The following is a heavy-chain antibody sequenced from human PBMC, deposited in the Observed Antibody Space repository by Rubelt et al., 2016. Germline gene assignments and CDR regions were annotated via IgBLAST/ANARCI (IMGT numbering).Heavy chain of an antibody. Sequence: GGSLRLSCAASGFTFSNAWMTWVRQAQGKGLEWVGRIKRKSAVGTTDYAAPVKGRLTISRDDSKNTLYLQMNSLRTEDTAVYYCNWDGDIHFSMNVWGRGTTVTVSS. D-gene: IGHD3-10*01. CDR3: NWDGDIHFSMNV. J-gene: IGHJ6*02. V-gene: IGHV3-15*01. CDR1: GFTFSNAW. CDR2: IKRKSAVGTT.